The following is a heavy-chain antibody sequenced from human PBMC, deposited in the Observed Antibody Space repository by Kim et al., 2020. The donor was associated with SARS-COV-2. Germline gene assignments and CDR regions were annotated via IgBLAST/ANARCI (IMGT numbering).Heavy chain of an antibody. CDR2: IYYSGST. CDR1: GGSISSYY. J-gene: IGHJ3*02. CDR3: ARVIGVVTTDAFDI. V-gene: IGHV4-59*13. Sequence: ETLSLTCTVSGGSISSYYWSWIRQPPGKGLEWIGYIYYSGSTNYNPSLKSRVTISVETSKNKVALKLSSVTAADTAVYYCARVIGVVTTDAFDIVGQG. D-gene: IGHD2-15*01.